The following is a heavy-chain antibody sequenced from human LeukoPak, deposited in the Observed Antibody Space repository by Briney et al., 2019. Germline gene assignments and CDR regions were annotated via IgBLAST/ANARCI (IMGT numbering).Heavy chain of an antibody. V-gene: IGHV3-20*04. D-gene: IGHD1-26*01. Sequence: PGGSLRLSCAASGFTFDDYGMSWVRQAPGKGLEWVSGINWNGGSTGYADSVKGRFTISRDNSKNTLYLQMNSLRAEDTAVYYCARGVRGSYSSPTTYYMDVWGKGTTVTISS. CDR2: INWNGGST. CDR1: GFTFDDYG. CDR3: ARGVRGSYSSPTTYYMDV. J-gene: IGHJ6*03.